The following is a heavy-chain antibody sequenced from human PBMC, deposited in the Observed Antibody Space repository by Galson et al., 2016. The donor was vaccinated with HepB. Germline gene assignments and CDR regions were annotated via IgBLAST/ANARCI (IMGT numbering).Heavy chain of an antibody. CDR1: GGSISSSNYF. J-gene: IGHJ3*02. Sequence: ETLSLTCTVSGGSISSSNYFWGWIRQPAGKGLEWIGSIYHTGNPYYTPSLKSRVTISVDTSKNQFSLELRSVTATDTAAYYCVRHQARLRYNDAFDIWGQGTTVTVSS. CDR2: IYHTGNP. V-gene: IGHV4-39*01. D-gene: IGHD3-16*02. CDR3: VRHQARLRYNDAFDI.